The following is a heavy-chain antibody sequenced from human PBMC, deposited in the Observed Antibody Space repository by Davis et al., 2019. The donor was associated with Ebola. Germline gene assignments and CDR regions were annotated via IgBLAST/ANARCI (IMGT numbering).Heavy chain of an antibody. J-gene: IGHJ5*02. CDR2: ISAYNGNT. CDR3: ARDSRPVYYGSSETNWFDP. CDR1: GYTFTSYG. D-gene: IGHD3-10*01. Sequence: ASVKVSCKASGYTFTSYGISWVRQAPGQGLEWMGWISAYNGNTNYAQKLQGRVTMTTDTSTSTAYMELRSLRSDDTAVYYWARDSRPVYYGSSETNWFDPWGQGTLVTVSS. V-gene: IGHV1-18*01.